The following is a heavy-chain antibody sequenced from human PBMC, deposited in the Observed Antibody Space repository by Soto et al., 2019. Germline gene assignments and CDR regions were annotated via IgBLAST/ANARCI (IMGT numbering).Heavy chain of an antibody. CDR2: INPSGGST. J-gene: IGHJ4*02. Sequence: QVQLVQSGAEVKKPGASVKVSCKASGYTFTCYYMHWVRQAPGQGLEWMGIINPSGGSTSYAQKFQGRVTMTRDTSTSTVYMELSSLRSEDTAVYYCARDSGGDYATDYWGQGTLVTVSS. D-gene: IGHD4-17*01. CDR3: ARDSGGDYATDY. CDR1: GYTFTCYY. V-gene: IGHV1-46*01.